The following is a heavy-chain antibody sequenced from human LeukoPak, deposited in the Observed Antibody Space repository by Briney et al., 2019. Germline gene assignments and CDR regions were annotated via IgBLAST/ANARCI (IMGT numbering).Heavy chain of an antibody. D-gene: IGHD6-13*01. Sequence: SETLSLTCTVSGGSISSYYWSWIRQPPGKGLEWIGSIYYSGSTYYNPSLKSRVTIFVDTSKNQFSLKLSSVTAADTAVYYCARPRKGIAEWGQGTLVTVSS. CDR3: ARPRKGIAE. J-gene: IGHJ4*02. CDR2: IYYSGST. CDR1: GGSISSYY. V-gene: IGHV4-39*01.